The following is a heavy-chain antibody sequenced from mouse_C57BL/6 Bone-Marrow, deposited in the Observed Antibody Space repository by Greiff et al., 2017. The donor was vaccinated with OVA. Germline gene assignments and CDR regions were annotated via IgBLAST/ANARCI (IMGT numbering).Heavy chain of an antibody. V-gene: IGHV5-17*01. CDR3: ARGEVWVRRDWYFDG. J-gene: IGHJ1*03. CDR2: ISSGSSTI. Sequence: EVQLVESGGGLVKPGGSLKLSCAASGFTFSDYGMHWVRQAPEKGLEWVSYISSGSSTIYYADTVKGRFTISRDHAKNTLFLQMTSRRAEDTAMYYCARGEVWVRRDWYFDGWGTGTTVTVSS. D-gene: IGHD2-14*01. CDR1: GFTFSDYG.